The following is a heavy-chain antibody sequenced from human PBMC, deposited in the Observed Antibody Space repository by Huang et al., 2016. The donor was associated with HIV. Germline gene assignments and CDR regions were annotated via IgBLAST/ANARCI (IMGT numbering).Heavy chain of an antibody. J-gene: IGHJ6*02. CDR3: ARGYCSGGSCFRVRPVFNYRMDV. D-gene: IGHD2-15*01. V-gene: IGHV1-46*01. Sequence: QVQLVQSGAEVKKPGASVKVSCKTSGYTFTYYYIHWVRQAPGQGLEWMGLINPSVGRTNYGQRFQGRVTLTTDTSTSTVYMELSSLTSEDTALYYCARGYCSGGSCFRVRPVFNYRMDVWGQGTTVTVSS. CDR1: GYTFTYYY. CDR2: INPSVGRT.